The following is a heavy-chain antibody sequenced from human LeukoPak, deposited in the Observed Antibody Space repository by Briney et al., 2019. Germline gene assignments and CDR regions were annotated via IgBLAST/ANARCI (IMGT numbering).Heavy chain of an antibody. D-gene: IGHD2-15*01. V-gene: IGHV4-34*01. Sequence: GSLRLSCAASGFTFSNAWMTWIRQPPGKGLEWIGEINHSGSTNYNPSLKRRVIISVDTSKNQFSLKLSSVTAADTAVYYCARGELGYCSGGSCYGGVYYYYYMDVWGKGTTVTVSS. J-gene: IGHJ6*03. CDR2: INHSGST. CDR3: ARGELGYCSGGSCYGGVYYYYYMDV. CDR1: GFTFSNAW.